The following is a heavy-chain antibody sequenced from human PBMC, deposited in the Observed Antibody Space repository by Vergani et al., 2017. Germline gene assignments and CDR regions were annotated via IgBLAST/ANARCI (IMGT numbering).Heavy chain of an antibody. CDR2: IIPIFGTA. Sequence: QVQLVQSGAEVKKPGSSVKVSCKASGGTFSSFAISWVRQAPGQGLEWMGVIIPIFGTANYAQKFQGRVTITADESKSTAYMELSSLRSEDTAVYYCARVAGNYYDSSGYSDYWGQGTLVTVSS. CDR1: GGTFSSFA. CDR3: ARVAGNYYDSSGYSDY. V-gene: IGHV1-69*12. D-gene: IGHD3-22*01. J-gene: IGHJ4*02.